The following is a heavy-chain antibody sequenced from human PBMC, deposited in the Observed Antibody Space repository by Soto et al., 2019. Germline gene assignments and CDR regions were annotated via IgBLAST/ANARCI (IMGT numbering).Heavy chain of an antibody. CDR2: IWYDGSNK. CDR3: ARGTVHFDY. D-gene: IGHD1-1*01. J-gene: IGHJ4*02. V-gene: IGHV3-33*01. CDR1: GFTFSSYG. Sequence: QVQLVESGGGVVQPGRSLRLSCAASGFTFSSYGMQWVRQAPGKGLEWVAVIWYDGSNKYYADSVKGRFTISRDNSKNTLYLQMNSLRAEDTAVYYCARGTVHFDYWGQGTLVTVSS.